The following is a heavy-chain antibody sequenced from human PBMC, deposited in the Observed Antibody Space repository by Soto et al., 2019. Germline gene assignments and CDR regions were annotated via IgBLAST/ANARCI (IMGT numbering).Heavy chain of an antibody. D-gene: IGHD3-10*01. CDR1: GYTFISYG. CDR3: ARDFVPGRMVRGVSAFDI. J-gene: IGHJ3*02. Sequence: QVQLVQSGAEVKKPGASVKVSCKASGYTFISYGISWVRQAPGQGLEWRGWISAYNGNTNYAQKVQGRVTMTPDTSTSTAYMEVKSLRSDDTAVYYCARDFVPGRMVRGVSAFDIWGQGTMVTVSS. CDR2: ISAYNGNT. V-gene: IGHV1-18*04.